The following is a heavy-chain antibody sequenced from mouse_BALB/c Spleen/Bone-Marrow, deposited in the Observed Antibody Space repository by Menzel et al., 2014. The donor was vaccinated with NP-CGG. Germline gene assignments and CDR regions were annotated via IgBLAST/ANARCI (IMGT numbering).Heavy chain of an antibody. CDR2: ISSGGSYT. CDR1: GFTFSSYA. V-gene: IGHV5-9-3*01. Sequence: EVQVVKSGGGLVKPGGSLKLSCAASGFTFSSYAMSWVRQTPEKRLEWVATISSGGSYTYYPDSVKGRFTISRDNAKNTLYLQMSSLRSEDTAMYYCARHYYGSSCYFDYWGQGTTLTVSS. J-gene: IGHJ2*01. D-gene: IGHD1-1*01. CDR3: ARHYYGSSCYFDY.